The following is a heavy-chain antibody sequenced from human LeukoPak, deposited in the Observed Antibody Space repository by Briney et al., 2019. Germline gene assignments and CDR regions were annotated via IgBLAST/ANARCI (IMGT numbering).Heavy chain of an antibody. D-gene: IGHD3-10*01. J-gene: IGHJ3*02. CDR2: IYPDDSDI. V-gene: IGHV5-51*01. CDR1: GYSFTDYW. CDR3: ARHGRGSRSPNAFDI. Sequence: GESLKISCKGSGYSFTDYWIGWVRQMPGEGLQWMGIIYPDDSDIRYSPSFQGQVTISADKSITTAYLQWSSLKASDTAMYYCARHGRGSRSPNAFDIWGQGTMVSVSS.